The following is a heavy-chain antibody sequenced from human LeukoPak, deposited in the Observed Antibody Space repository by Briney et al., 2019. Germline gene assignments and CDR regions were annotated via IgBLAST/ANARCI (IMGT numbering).Heavy chain of an antibody. CDR3: ARDVASSGYCSGGSCYSITPGWFDP. J-gene: IGHJ5*02. CDR2: IKQDGSEK. V-gene: IGHV3-7*01. D-gene: IGHD2-15*01. CDR1: GFTFSSYW. Sequence: GGSLRLSCAASGFTFSSYWMSWVRQAPGKGLEWVANIKQDGSEKYYVDSVKGRFTISRDNAKNSLYLQMNSLRAEDTAVYYCARDVASSGYCSGGSCYSITPGWFDPWGQGTLVTVSS.